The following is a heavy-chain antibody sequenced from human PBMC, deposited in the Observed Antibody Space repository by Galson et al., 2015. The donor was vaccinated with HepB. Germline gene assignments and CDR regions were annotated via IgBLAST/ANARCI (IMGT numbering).Heavy chain of an antibody. J-gene: IGHJ6*03. CDR2: ISAYNGDT. D-gene: IGHD2-2*01. CDR3: ARGECSSTSCSWIGGVDYMGV. CDR1: GYTFTSYG. V-gene: IGHV1-18*01. Sequence: SVKVSCKASGYTFTSYGISWVRQAPGQGLEWMGWISAYNGDTNYAQKFQGRVTMTTDTSTSTAYMELRSLRSDDTAVYYCARGECSSTSCSWIGGVDYMGVWGKGTTVTVSS.